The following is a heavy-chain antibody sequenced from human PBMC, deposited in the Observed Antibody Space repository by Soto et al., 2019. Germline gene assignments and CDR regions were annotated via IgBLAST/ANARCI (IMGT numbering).Heavy chain of an antibody. D-gene: IGHD2-15*01. CDR1: GFSLSTSGVG. Sequence: QITLKESGPTLVKPTQTLTLTCTFSGFSLSTSGVGVGWIRQPPGKALEWLALIYWDDDKRYSPSLKSRLTITKDTSKNQLVPTMTNMDPVDTATYYCAHGWSNTRWFDPWGQGTLVSVSS. CDR2: IYWDDDK. CDR3: AHGWSNTRWFDP. J-gene: IGHJ5*02. V-gene: IGHV2-5*02.